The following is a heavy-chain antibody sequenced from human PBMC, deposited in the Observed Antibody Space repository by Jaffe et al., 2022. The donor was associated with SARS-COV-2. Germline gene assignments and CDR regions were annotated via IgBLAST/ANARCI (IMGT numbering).Heavy chain of an antibody. CDR3: ARGRIAAAEVVWFDP. Sequence: QVQLQQWGAGLLKPSETLSLTCAVYGGSFSGYYWSWIRQPPGKGLEWIGEINHSGSTNYNPSLKSRVTISVDTSKNQFSLKLSSVTAADTAVYYCARGRIAAAEVVWFDPWGQGTLVTVSS. D-gene: IGHD6-13*01. V-gene: IGHV4-34*01. CDR2: INHSGST. CDR1: GGSFSGYY. J-gene: IGHJ5*02.